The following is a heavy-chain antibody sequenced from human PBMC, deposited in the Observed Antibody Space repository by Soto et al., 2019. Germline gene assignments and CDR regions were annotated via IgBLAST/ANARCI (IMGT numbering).Heavy chain of an antibody. Sequence: ASVKVSCKASGGTFSSYTIHWVRQAPGQGLEWMGWLNPDTASTKFSPKFQGRVIITRDKSANTAFMQLTSLTSEDTALYYCARGGGYYGSGAYYRGYFDHWGLGTLVTVSS. V-gene: IGHV1-3*01. CDR2: LNPDTAST. CDR1: GGTFSSYT. J-gene: IGHJ4*02. D-gene: IGHD3-10*01. CDR3: ARGGGYYGSGAYYRGYFDH.